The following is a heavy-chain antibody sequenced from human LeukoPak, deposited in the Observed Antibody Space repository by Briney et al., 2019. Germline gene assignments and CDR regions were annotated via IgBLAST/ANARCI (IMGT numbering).Heavy chain of an antibody. CDR3: ASLIALNTHNFDY. D-gene: IGHD3-3*02. J-gene: IGHJ4*02. V-gene: IGHV3-21*01. CDR2: ISSSSSYI. CDR1: GFTFSSYS. Sequence: GGSLRLSCAASGFTFSSYSMNWVRQAPGKGLEWVSSISSSSSYIYYADSVKGRFTISRDNAKNSLYLQMNSRRAEDTAVYYCASLIALNTHNFDYWGQGTLVTVSS.